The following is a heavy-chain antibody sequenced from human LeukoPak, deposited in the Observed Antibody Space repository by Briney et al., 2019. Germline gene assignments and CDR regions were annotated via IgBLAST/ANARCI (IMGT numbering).Heavy chain of an antibody. J-gene: IGHJ4*02. CDR2: INPNSGDT. D-gene: IGHD4-17*01. CDR1: GYSFTGHY. CDR3: ARDEDYGISVNVDY. V-gene: IGHV1-2*02. Sequence: ASVKVSCKAYGYSFTGHYIHWVRQAPGQGLEWMGWINPNSGDTKYAQKFQGRVTMTRDTSISTAYMELSRLRSDDTAVYYCARDEDYGISVNVDYWGQGTLVTVSP.